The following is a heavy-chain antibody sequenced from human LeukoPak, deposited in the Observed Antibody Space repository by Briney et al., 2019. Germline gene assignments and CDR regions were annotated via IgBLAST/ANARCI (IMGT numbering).Heavy chain of an antibody. V-gene: IGHV1-8*01. CDR2: MNPNSGNT. J-gene: IGHJ6*02. Sequence: ASVKVSCKASGYTFTSYDINWVRQATGQGLEWMGWMNPNSGNTGYAQKFQGRVTMTRNTSISTAYMELSSLRSEDTAVYYCARDWSTVTHGYYYGMDVWGQGTTVTVSS. D-gene: IGHD4-11*01. CDR3: ARDWSTVTHGYYYGMDV. CDR1: GYTFTSYD.